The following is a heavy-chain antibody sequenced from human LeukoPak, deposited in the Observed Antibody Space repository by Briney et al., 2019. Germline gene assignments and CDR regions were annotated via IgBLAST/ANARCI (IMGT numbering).Heavy chain of an antibody. J-gene: IGHJ4*02. CDR1: GYSISSGYY. CDR3: ARQVVGAIPYYFDY. D-gene: IGHD1-26*01. CDR2: IYYSGST. V-gene: IGHV4-38-2*02. Sequence: SETLSLTYTVSGYSISSGYYWGWIRQPPGKGLEWIGSIYYSGSTYYNPSLKSRVTISVDTSKNQFSLKLSSVTAADTAVYYCARQVVGAIPYYFDYWGQGTLVTVSS.